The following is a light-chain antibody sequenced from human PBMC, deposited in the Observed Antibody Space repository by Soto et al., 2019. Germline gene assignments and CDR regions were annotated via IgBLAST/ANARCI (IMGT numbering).Light chain of an antibody. CDR2: EVS. V-gene: IGLV2-11*01. Sequence: QSALTQPRSVSGSPGQSVTISCTGTSSDVGAYNYVSWYQHHPGKAPKVLIHEVSNRPSGVPDRFSASKSGNTASLTISGLQAEDEADYYCSSYGGTNSLKVFGGGTKLTVL. CDR3: SSYGGTNSLKV. J-gene: IGLJ2*01. CDR1: SSDVGAYNY.